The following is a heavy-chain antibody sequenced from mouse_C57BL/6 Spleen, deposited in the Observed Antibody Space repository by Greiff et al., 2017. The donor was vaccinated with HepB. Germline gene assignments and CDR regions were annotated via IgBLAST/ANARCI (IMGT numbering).Heavy chain of an antibody. CDR3: ARDRCFTTVVRVDDFDY. Sequence: EVMLVESGGGLVKPGGSLKLSCAASGFTFSSYAMSWVRQTPEKRLEWVATISDGGSYTYYPDNVKGRFTISRDNAKNNLYLQMSHLKSEDTAMYYCARDRCFTTVVRVDDFDYWGQGTTLTVSS. D-gene: IGHD1-1*01. V-gene: IGHV5-4*01. J-gene: IGHJ2*01. CDR1: GFTFSSYA. CDR2: ISDGGSYT.